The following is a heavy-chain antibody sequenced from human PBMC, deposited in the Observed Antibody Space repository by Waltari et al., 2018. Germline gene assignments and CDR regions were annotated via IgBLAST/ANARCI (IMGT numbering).Heavy chain of an antibody. V-gene: IGHV3-23*03. D-gene: IGHD7-27*01. CDR2: IYSGGST. J-gene: IGHJ4*02. CDR1: GFTFSSYA. Sequence: EVQLLESGGGLVQPGGSLRLSCAASGFTFSSYAMSWVRQAPGKGLEWVSVIYSGGSTYYADSVKGRFIISRDNSKNTLYLQMNSLRAEDTAVYYCAKEGTGGDYWGQGTLVTVSS. CDR3: AKEGTGGDY.